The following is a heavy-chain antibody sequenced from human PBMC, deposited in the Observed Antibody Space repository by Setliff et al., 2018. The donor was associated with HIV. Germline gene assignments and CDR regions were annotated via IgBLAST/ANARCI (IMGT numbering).Heavy chain of an antibody. J-gene: IGHJ4*02. CDR1: GYSISSGYY. CDR3: AARKLSAAAFDY. V-gene: IGHV4-38-2*01. CDR2: IYKNGNT. D-gene: IGHD6-13*01. Sequence: SETLSLTCAVSGYSISSGYYWGWIRQPPGKGLKWIGWIYKNGNTNYNPSLTSRLTISVDTSKNQFSLKLSSVTAADTAVYYCAARKLSAAAFDYWGQVSLVTVSS.